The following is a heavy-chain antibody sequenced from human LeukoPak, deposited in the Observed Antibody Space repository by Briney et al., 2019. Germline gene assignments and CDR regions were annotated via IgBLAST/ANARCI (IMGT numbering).Heavy chain of an antibody. J-gene: IGHJ3*02. CDR1: GGTFSSYA. Sequence: AASVKVSCKASGGTFSSYAISWVRQAPGQGLEWMGGIIPIFGTAIYAQKFQGRVTITAGEYTSTAYMELSSLRSEDTAVYYCARDCGDSGSYYWDAFDIWGQGTMVTVSS. V-gene: IGHV1-69*01. CDR3: ARDCGDSGSYYWDAFDI. D-gene: IGHD1-26*01. CDR2: IIPIFGTA.